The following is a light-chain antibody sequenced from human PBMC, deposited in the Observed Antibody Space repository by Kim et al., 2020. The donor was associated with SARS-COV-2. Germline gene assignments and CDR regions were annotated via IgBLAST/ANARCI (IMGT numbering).Light chain of an antibody. V-gene: IGLV8-61*01. CDR3: VLYMGSGIWV. J-gene: IGLJ3*02. CDR2: STN. CDR1: SGPVSTNSY. Sequence: GTVTLTCGLNSGPVSTNSYPSWYQQTPGHAPRTLIYSTNTRSSGVPDRFSGSILGNKAALTITGAHADDESDYYCVLYMGSGIWVFGGGTQLTVL.